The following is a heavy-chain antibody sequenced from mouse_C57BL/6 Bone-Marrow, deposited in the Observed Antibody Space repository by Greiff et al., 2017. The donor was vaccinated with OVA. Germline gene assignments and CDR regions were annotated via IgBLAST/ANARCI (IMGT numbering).Heavy chain of an antibody. CDR3: TGTYVSGSSSRPWFAY. Sequence: EVQGVESGGGLVQPGGSMKLSCVASGFTFSNYWMNWVRQSPEKGLEWVAQIRLKSDNYATNYAVSVKGRFTISRNDSKSIVYLQMNNLRAEDTGIYYCTGTYVSGSSSRPWFAYWGQGTLVTVSA. CDR1: GFTFSNYW. CDR2: IRLKSDNYAT. V-gene: IGHV6-3*01. D-gene: IGHD1-1*01. J-gene: IGHJ3*01.